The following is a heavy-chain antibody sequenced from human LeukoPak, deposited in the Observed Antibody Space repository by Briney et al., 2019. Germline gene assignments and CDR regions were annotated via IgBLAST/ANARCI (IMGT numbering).Heavy chain of an antibody. D-gene: IGHD3-9*01. Sequence: PGGSLRLSCTASGFTFRSYDMLWVRQAPGKGLEWVAFIRYDGNNKFYVDSVKGRFTVSRDNFKSSLDLQMNSLRAEDTAVYYCAKSHVSTATGTGRYFDYWGQGTLITVSS. J-gene: IGHJ4*02. CDR1: GFTFRSYD. CDR2: IRYDGNNK. CDR3: AKSHVSTATGTGRYFDY. V-gene: IGHV3-30*02.